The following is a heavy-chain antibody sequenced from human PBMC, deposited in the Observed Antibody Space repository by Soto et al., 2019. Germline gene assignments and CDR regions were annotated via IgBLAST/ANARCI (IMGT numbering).Heavy chain of an antibody. Sequence: QVQLVQSAAEVKKPGSSVQVYCTASGDTFDFYTFKWVRQDPGRGLEWVGRVNPIVGMSSSALKFQGRVTISADKSTNTAFMYLTTLKPEDTAVYYCATSYGSGSTHFDTWGQGTLVTVSS. CDR1: GDTFDFYT. CDR2: VNPIVGMS. CDR3: ATSYGSGSTHFDT. D-gene: IGHD3-10*01. J-gene: IGHJ4*02. V-gene: IGHV1-69*02.